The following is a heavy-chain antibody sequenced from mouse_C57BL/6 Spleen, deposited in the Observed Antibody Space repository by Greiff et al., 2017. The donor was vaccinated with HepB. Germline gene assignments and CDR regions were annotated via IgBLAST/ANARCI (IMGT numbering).Heavy chain of an antibody. D-gene: IGHD3-3*01. CDR2: IDPETGGT. CDR1: GYTFTDYE. Sequence: QVQLKESGAELVRPGASVTLSCKASGYTFTDYEMHWVKQTPVHGLEWIGAIDPETGGTAYNQKFKGKAILTADKSTSTAYMELRSLTSEDSAVYKSTRGGRGYYIDYWGQGTTLTVSS. V-gene: IGHV1-15*01. CDR3: TRGGRGYYIDY. J-gene: IGHJ2*01.